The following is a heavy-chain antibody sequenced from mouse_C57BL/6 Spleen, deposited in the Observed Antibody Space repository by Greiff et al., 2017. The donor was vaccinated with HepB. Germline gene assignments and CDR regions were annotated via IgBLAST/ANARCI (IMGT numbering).Heavy chain of an antibody. CDR1: GYTFTSYW. V-gene: IGHV1-69*01. Sequence: QVQLKQPGAELVMPGASVKLSCKASGYTFTSYWMHWVKQRPGQGLEWIGEIDPSDSYTNYNQKLKGKSTLTVDKSSSTAYMQLSSLTSEDSAVYYCARYDGYFIFDYWGQGTTLTVSS. D-gene: IGHD2-3*01. CDR3: ARYDGYFIFDY. CDR2: IDPSDSYT. J-gene: IGHJ2*01.